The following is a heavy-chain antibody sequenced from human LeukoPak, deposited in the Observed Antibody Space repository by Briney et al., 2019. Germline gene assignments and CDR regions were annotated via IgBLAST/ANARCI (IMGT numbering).Heavy chain of an antibody. CDR3: ARWGGYDFRAGFDY. Sequence: SVKVSCKASGGTFSSYAMSWVRQAPGQGLEWMERIIPILGIANYAQKFQGRVTITADKSTSTAYMALSSLRSEDTAVYYCARWGGYDFRAGFDYWGQGTLVTVSS. D-gene: IGHD5-12*01. CDR2: IIPILGIA. CDR1: GGTFSSYA. J-gene: IGHJ4*02. V-gene: IGHV1-69*04.